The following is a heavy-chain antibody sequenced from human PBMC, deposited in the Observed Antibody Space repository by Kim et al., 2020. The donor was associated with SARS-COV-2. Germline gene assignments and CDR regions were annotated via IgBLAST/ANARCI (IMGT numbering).Heavy chain of an antibody. Sequence: ASVKVSCKVSGYTLTELSMHWVRQAPGKGLEWMGGFDPEDGETIYAQKFQGRVTMTEDTSTDTAYMELSSLRSEDTAVYYCATDPRADYYDGYYYYYGMDVWGQGTTVTVSS. V-gene: IGHV1-24*01. J-gene: IGHJ6*02. CDR2: FDPEDGET. CDR3: ATDPRADYYDGYYYYYGMDV. CDR1: GYTLTELS. D-gene: IGHD3-22*01.